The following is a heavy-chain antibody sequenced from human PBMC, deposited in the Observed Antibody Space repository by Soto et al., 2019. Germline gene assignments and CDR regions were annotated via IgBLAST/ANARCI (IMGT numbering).Heavy chain of an antibody. CDR3: AKIHKTTVVTPYFDY. Sequence: EVQLLESGGGLVQPGGSLRLSCAASGFTFSSYAMTWVRQAPGKGLDWVSTISGGGGITYYADSVKGRFTMSRDNSKNTLYLQMNSLRAEDTAVYYCAKIHKTTVVTPYFDYWGQGSLVTVSS. J-gene: IGHJ4*02. D-gene: IGHD4-17*01. CDR2: ISGGGGIT. V-gene: IGHV3-23*01. CDR1: GFTFSSYA.